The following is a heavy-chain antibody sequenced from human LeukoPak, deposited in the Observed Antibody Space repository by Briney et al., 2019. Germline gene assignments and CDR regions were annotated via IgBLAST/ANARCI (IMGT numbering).Heavy chain of an antibody. V-gene: IGHV3-23*01. CDR2: ISGSGGNT. J-gene: IGHJ6*02. CDR3: AKQGSYDFWSGYYLPYYYYGMDV. D-gene: IGHD3-3*01. CDR1: GFTFSSYA. Sequence: GGSLRLSCAASGFTFSSYAMSWVRQAPGKGLEWVSAISGSGGNTYYADSVKGRFTISRDNSKNTLYLQMNSLRAEDTAVYYCAKQGSYDFWSGYYLPYYYYGMDVWGQGTTVTVSS.